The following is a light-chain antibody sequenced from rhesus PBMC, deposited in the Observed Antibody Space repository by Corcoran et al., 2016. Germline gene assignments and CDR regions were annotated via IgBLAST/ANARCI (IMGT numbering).Light chain of an antibody. CDR2: DSS. CDR3: PQYSNWPR. V-gene: IGKV3-35*01. J-gene: IGKJ2*01. CDR1: QSVSS. Sequence: IVLTQSPATLSLSPGEGGTLSCRASQSVSSFAWYQQQPGQAPRLLIFDSSTSATGIPVRFSGSGSGTEFTLTISSLEPEDVGVYVCPQYSNWPRFDQGTKVEIK.